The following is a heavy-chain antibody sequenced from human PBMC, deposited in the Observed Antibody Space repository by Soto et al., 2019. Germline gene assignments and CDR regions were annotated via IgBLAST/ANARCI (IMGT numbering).Heavy chain of an antibody. J-gene: IGHJ4*02. D-gene: IGHD6-13*01. CDR3: GRDRGLGSSWREGFDY. V-gene: IGHV3-66*01. Sequence: EVQLVESGGGLVQPGGSLRLSCAASGFTVSSNYMSSVRQAPGKGLEWVSVIYSGGSTYYADSVNGRFTISRNNTKHTLYLQMNRLRAEDKAVYYWGRDRGLGSSWREGFDYWGQGTLVTVSS. CDR2: IYSGGST. CDR1: GFTVSSNY.